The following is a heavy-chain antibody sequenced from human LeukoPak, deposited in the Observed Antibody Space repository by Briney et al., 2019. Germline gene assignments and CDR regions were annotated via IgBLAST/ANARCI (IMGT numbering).Heavy chain of an antibody. V-gene: IGHV3-30*04. CDR3: ARGFGWFDP. J-gene: IGHJ5*02. CDR2: ISYDGSNK. Sequence: TGGSLRLSCAASGFTSSSYAMHWVRQAPGKGLEWVAVISYDGSNKYYADSVKGRFTISRDNSKNTLYLQMNSLRAEDTAVYYCARGFGWFDPWGQGTLVTVSS. D-gene: IGHD3-16*01. CDR1: GFTSSSYA.